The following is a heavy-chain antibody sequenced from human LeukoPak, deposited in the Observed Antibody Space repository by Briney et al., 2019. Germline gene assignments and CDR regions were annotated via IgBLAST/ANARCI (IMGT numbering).Heavy chain of an antibody. V-gene: IGHV1-58*02. CDR1: GFTFISSA. CDR3: ARDYRSSTSCTLYYYYMDV. Sequence: ASVKVSCKASGFTFISSAMQWVRQARGQRLEWIGWIVVGSDRTNYAQKFQERVTITRDMSTSTAYMELRSLRSEDTAVYYCARDYRSSTSCTLYYYYMDVWVKGTTVTVSS. J-gene: IGHJ6*03. D-gene: IGHD2-2*01. CDR2: IVVGSDRT.